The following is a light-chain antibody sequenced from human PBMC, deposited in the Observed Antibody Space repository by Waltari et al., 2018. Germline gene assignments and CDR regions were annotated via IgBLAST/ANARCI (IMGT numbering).Light chain of an antibody. Sequence: QSALTQPASVSGSPGQSITISCTGTSSDVGNYHLVSWYQQNPGKAPKLMIYDVSNRPSGVSDRFSGSKSGNTASLTISGLQAEDEADYYCISYTGSSTLLYVFGTGTKVTVL. CDR3: ISYTGSSTLLYV. CDR2: DVS. CDR1: SSDVGNYHL. V-gene: IGLV2-14*02. J-gene: IGLJ1*01.